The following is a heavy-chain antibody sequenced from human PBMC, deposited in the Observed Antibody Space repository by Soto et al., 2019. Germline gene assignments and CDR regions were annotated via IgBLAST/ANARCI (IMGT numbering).Heavy chain of an antibody. CDR1: GFPFRDYA. J-gene: IGHJ4*02. CDR2: YSFEGSDV. V-gene: IGHV3-30*04. D-gene: IGHD2-21*01. Sequence: VQLVESGGGVVQPGRSLRLSCAASGFPFRDYAMHWVRQAPGKGLEWVAMYSFEGSDVYYADSVKGRFTVSRDNSKNTLDLQMSSLKTEDTAVYYWARAMDYCGSGCYYPVDYWGLGTQVTVSS. CDR3: ARAMDYCGSGCYYPVDY.